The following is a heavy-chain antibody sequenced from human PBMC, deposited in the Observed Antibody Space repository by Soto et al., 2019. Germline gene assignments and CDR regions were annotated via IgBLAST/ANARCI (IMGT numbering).Heavy chain of an antibody. CDR3: ARARGGDSGDYASLFDR. V-gene: IGHV4-30-4*01. J-gene: IGHJ5*02. CDR2: IHDSGNT. Sequence: VQLQESGPGLVTPSQTLSLTCTVFGGSVSIGDYLWSWIRQRPGKGLEWIGYIHDSGNTNYNPSLKTRVTISLDTSKNQFSLKVTPMTAADTAVYFCARARGGDSGDYASLFDRWGQGNLVTVSS. D-gene: IGHD4-17*01. CDR1: GGSVSIGDYL.